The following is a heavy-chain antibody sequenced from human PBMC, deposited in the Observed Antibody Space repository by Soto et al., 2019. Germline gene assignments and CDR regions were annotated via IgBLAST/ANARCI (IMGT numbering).Heavy chain of an antibody. D-gene: IGHD5-12*01. CDR1: GFTFSDHY. V-gene: IGHV3-72*01. CDR2: SRDKVHSHTT. J-gene: IGHJ4*02. Sequence: EVQLAESGGGLVQPGGSLRLSCAASGFTFSDHYMDWVRQAPGKGLEWVGRSRDKVHSHTTEYAASVKGRFTISRGDSDNSLYLQMNSLTTEDTAVYYCARGVVSTGYFDYWGQGTLVTVSS. CDR3: ARGVVSTGYFDY.